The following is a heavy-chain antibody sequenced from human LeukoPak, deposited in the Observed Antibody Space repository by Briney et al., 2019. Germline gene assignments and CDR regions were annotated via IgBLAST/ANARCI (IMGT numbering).Heavy chain of an antibody. CDR2: ISSSSSYI. CDR3: ARSGWRYCSSTSCYSWFDP. J-gene: IGHJ5*02. CDR1: GFTSSSYS. V-gene: IGHV3-21*01. Sequence: KPGVSLRLSCAASGFTSSSYSMNCVRQAPGKGLEWVSSISSSSSYIYYADSVRGRFTISRDNAKNSLYLQMNSLRAEDTAVYYCARSGWRYCSSTSCYSWFDPWGQGTLVTVSS. D-gene: IGHD2-2*02.